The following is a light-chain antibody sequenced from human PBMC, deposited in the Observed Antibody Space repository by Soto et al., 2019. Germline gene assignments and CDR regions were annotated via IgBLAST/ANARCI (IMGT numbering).Light chain of an antibody. V-gene: IGKV3-15*01. J-gene: IGKJ2*01. Sequence: EIVMTQSPATLYESPGERATLSCRASQSVSSNLAWYQQKPGQAPRLLIYGASTRATGIPARFSGSGSGTEFTLTISSLQSEDFAVYYCQQYNNWPPMYTFGQGTKLEIK. CDR2: GAS. CDR1: QSVSSN. CDR3: QQYNNWPPMYT.